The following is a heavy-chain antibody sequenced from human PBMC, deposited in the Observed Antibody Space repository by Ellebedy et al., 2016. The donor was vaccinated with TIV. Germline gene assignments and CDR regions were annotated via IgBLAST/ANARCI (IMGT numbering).Heavy chain of an antibody. CDR1: GSSIDDYY. V-gene: IGHV4-38-2*02. J-gene: IGHJ4*02. CDR3: ASSHIPVVPPPFDS. CDR2: FYHSGST. Sequence: SETLSLTCTVSGSSIDDYYWTWIRQPPGKGPEWIGSFYHSGSTDYNPSLKSRVTISIDTTKNQFSLKLTSVTAADTALYYCASSHIPVVPPPFDSWGQGILVTVSS. D-gene: IGHD6-19*01.